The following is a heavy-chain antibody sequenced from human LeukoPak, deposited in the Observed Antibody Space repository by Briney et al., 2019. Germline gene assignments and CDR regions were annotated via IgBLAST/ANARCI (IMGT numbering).Heavy chain of an antibody. CDR3: ARDLVSEAYYDSSGYFDY. V-gene: IGHV1-2*02. D-gene: IGHD3-22*01. CDR2: INPNSGGT. CDR1: GYTFTGYY. J-gene: IGHJ4*02. Sequence: GASVKVSCKASGYTFTGYYMHWVRQAPGQGLEWMGWINPNSGGTNYAQKFQGRVTMTRDTSISTAYMELSRLRSDDTAVYYCARDLVSEAYYDSSGYFDYWGQGTLVTVSS.